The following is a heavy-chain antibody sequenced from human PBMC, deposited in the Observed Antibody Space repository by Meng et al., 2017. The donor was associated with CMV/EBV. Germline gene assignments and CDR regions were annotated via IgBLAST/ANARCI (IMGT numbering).Heavy chain of an antibody. J-gene: IGHJ4*02. Sequence: ASVKVSCKAAGYTFTTYDINWVRQASGQGLEWMGWRNPNSGNTGYAQKFQGRLTITMNTSISTAYMELTSLTSEDTAVYYCATGGGLGAAAGVFDFWGQGSLVTVSS. V-gene: IGHV1-8*03. D-gene: IGHD2-8*01. CDR3: ATGGGLGAAAGVFDF. CDR1: GYTFTTYD. CDR2: RNPNSGNT.